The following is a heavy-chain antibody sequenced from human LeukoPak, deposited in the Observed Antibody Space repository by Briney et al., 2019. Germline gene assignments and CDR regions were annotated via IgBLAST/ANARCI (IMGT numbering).Heavy chain of an antibody. D-gene: IGHD3-9*01. V-gene: IGHV4-39*07. CDR1: GGSISTSGSY. CDR2: IYYSGST. Sequence: SETLSPTCTVSGGSISTSGSYWGWVRQPPGKGLEWIGIIYYSGSTYYNPSLKSRVTISVDTSKNQFSLKLTSVTAADTAVYYCARISLTGYAPISGYFDYWGQGTLVTVSS. J-gene: IGHJ4*02. CDR3: ARISLTGYAPISGYFDY.